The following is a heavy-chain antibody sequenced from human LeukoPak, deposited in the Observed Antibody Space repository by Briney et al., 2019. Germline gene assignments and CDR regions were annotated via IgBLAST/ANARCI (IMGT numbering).Heavy chain of an antibody. Sequence: ASVKVSCKVFGYTLTKLSMHWVRQAPGKGLEWMGGFDPEDGETIYAQKFQGRVTMTEDTSTNTAYMELSSLRSEDTAVYYCATDGVAVIWSRREIVAYALDIWGQGTMVTVSS. V-gene: IGHV1-24*01. CDR2: FDPEDGET. D-gene: IGHD3-3*01. CDR3: ATDGVAVIWSRREIVAYALDI. CDR1: GYTLTKLS. J-gene: IGHJ3*02.